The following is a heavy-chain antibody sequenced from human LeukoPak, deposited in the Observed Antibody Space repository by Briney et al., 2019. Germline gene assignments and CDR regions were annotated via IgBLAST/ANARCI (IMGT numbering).Heavy chain of an antibody. CDR3: ARTSLRTFHI. CDR2: ISSSSTT. CDR1: GLTFSTYN. V-gene: IGHV3-48*02. Sequence: GGSLRLSCAASGLTFSTYNMNWVRQAPGKGLEWVSYISSSSTTSYADSVKGRFTISRDNAKNSLYLQMNSLRDEDTAVYYCARTSLRTFHIWGQGTMVTVSS. J-gene: IGHJ3*02.